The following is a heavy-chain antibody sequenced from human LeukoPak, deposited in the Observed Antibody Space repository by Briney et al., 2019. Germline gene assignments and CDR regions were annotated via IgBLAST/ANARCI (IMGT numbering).Heavy chain of an antibody. CDR3: AKGGYSYDSSGHTPLDY. J-gene: IGHJ4*02. Sequence: GGSLRLSCGASGSTFSSYGMHWVRQAPGKGLEWVAFIRYDGSKKSHADSVTGRFTISRDNSKNTLQLQMNSLRAEDTAVYYCAKGGYSYDSSGHTPLDYWGQGTLVTVSS. D-gene: IGHD3-22*01. CDR2: IRYDGSKK. CDR1: GSTFSSYG. V-gene: IGHV3-30*02.